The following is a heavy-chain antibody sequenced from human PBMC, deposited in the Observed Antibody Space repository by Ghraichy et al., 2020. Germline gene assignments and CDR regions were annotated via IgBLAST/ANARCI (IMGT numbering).Heavy chain of an antibody. CDR3: ARHGVLRYFDWLFPDQIDY. CDR2: INHSGST. CDR1: GGSFSGYY. Sequence: SETLSLTCAVYGGSFSGYYWSWIRQPPGKGLEWIGEINHSGSTNYNPSLESRVTISVDTSKNQFSLKLSSVTAADTAVYYCARHGVLRYFDWLFPDQIDYWGQGTLVTVSS. D-gene: IGHD3-9*01. V-gene: IGHV4-34*01. J-gene: IGHJ4*02.